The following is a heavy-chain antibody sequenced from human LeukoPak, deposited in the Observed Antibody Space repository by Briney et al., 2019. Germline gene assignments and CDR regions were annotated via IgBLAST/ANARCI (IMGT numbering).Heavy chain of an antibody. J-gene: IGHJ6*03. CDR1: GYTFTSYD. D-gene: IGHD3-10*01. Sequence: GASVKVSCKASGYTFTSYDISWVRQATGQGLEWMGWMDPNSGNTGYAQKFQGRGTMTRNTSISTAYMELSRLRSYETAVYYCARGGVSTVRGAFYYLDVWGKGTTVTVPS. V-gene: IGHV1-8*01. CDR3: ARGGVSTVRGAFYYLDV. CDR2: MDPNSGNT.